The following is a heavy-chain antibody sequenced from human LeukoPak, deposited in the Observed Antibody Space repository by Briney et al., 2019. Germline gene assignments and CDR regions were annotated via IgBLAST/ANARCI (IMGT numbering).Heavy chain of an antibody. Sequence: PGGSLRLSCAASGFTFSSYSMNWVRQDPGKGLEWVSYISSSSSYIYYADSVKGRFTISRDNAKNSLYLQMNSLRAEDTAVYYCATESIELATIPLGYWGQGTLVTVSS. D-gene: IGHD5-24*01. CDR1: GFTFSSYS. CDR3: ATESIELATIPLGY. J-gene: IGHJ4*02. V-gene: IGHV3-21*01. CDR2: ISSSSSYI.